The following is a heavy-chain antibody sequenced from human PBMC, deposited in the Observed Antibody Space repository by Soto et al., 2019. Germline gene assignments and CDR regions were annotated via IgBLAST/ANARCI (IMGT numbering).Heavy chain of an antibody. V-gene: IGHV1-2*04. CDR3: ARGTNIVVIPAAIPFDY. D-gene: IGHD2-2*02. CDR1: GYTFTGYY. J-gene: IGHJ4*02. Sequence: ASVKVSCKASGYTFTGYYMHWVRPAPGQGLEWMGWINPNSGGTNYAQKVQGWVTMTRDTSISTAYMELSRLRSYGTGVYYCARGTNIVVIPAAIPFDYWGQGTLVTVSS. CDR2: INPNSGGT.